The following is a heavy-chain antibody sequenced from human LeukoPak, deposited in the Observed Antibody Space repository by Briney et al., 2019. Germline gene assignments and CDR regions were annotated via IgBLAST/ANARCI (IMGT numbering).Heavy chain of an antibody. Sequence: ETLSLTCTVSGGSISSSNYYWGWIRQAPGKGLEWVSAISGSGGSTYYADSVKGRFTISRDNSKNTLYLQINSLRAEGTAVYYCAKQGYSYGSRHPDWFDPWGQGTLVTVSS. CDR1: GGSISSSNYY. CDR2: ISGSGGST. CDR3: AKQGYSYGSRHPDWFDP. V-gene: IGHV3-23*01. J-gene: IGHJ5*02. D-gene: IGHD5-18*01.